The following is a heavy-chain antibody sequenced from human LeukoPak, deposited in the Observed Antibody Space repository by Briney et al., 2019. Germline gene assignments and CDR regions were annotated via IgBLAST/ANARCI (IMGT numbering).Heavy chain of an antibody. CDR3: AEGAVVTPGFFDY. V-gene: IGHV3-43*01. CDR2: ISWDGGIT. CDR1: GFSFDVFT. J-gene: IGHJ4*02. Sequence: GGSLRLSCEVSGFSFDVFTMYWVRQSPEKGLECVSFISWDGGITHYMDSVKGRFTISRDNNKNFLYLQMNDLRTEDTAIYYCAEGAVVTPGFFDYWGQGTLVTVSS. D-gene: IGHD2-21*02.